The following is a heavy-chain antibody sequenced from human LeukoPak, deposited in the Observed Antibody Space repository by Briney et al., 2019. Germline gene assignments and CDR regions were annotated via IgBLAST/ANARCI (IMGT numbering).Heavy chain of an antibody. CDR3: ARIAGYCTNGVCYMSHYLDY. CDR2: ISAYNGNT. V-gene: IGHV1-18*01. Sequence: ASVKVSCKASGGTFSSYAISWVRQAPGQGLEWMGWISAYNGNTNYAQKLQGRVTMTTDTSTSTAYMELRSLRSDDTAVYYCARIAGYCTNGVCYMSHYLDYWGQGTLVTVSS. D-gene: IGHD2-8*01. CDR1: GGTFSSYA. J-gene: IGHJ4*02.